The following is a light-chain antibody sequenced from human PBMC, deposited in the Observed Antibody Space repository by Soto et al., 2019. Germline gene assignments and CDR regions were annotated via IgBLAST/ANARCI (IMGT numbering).Light chain of an antibody. CDR1: SSDVGGYNY. CDR3: SSYTSSSFLYV. V-gene: IGLV2-14*03. CDR2: DVS. J-gene: IGLJ1*01. Sequence: QSALTQPASVSGSPGQSITISCTGTSSDVGGYNYVSWYQQHPGKAPKLMIYDVSNRPSGVSNRFSGSKSANTASLTISGLQAEDEADYYCSSYTSSSFLYVFGTGTQLTVL.